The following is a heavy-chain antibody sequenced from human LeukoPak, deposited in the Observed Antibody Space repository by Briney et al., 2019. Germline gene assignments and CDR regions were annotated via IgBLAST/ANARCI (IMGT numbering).Heavy chain of an antibody. CDR1: GFSFSNYV. Sequence: GGSLRLSCVASGFSFSNYVMSWVRQAPGKGLEWVSGISGSGGSTYYADSVKGRFTISRDNSKNTLYLQMNSLRAEDTAVYYCAKGGSYYYDTSGYFGYWGQGTLVTVSS. CDR2: ISGSGGST. CDR3: AKGGSYYYDTSGYFGY. J-gene: IGHJ4*02. V-gene: IGHV3-23*01. D-gene: IGHD3-22*01.